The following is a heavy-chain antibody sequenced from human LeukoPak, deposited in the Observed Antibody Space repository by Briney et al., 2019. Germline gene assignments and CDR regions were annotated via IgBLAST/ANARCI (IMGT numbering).Heavy chain of an antibody. Sequence: GGSLRLSCAASGFTFSSYAMSWLRPAPGKGLEWVSAISGSGGSTYYADSVKGRFTISRDNYKNTLYLQMHSLRAEDTAVYYCARAPWAYSSGWSFWFDPWGQGTLVTVSS. CDR2: ISGSGGST. CDR3: ARAPWAYSSGWSFWFDP. CDR1: GFTFSSYA. J-gene: IGHJ5*02. V-gene: IGHV3-23*01. D-gene: IGHD6-19*01.